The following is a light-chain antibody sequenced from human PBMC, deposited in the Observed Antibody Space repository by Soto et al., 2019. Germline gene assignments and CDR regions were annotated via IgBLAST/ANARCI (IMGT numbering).Light chain of an antibody. V-gene: IGKV3-11*01. CDR1: QSVSSY. CDR3: QQRSNWPIT. Sequence: EIVLTQSPATLSLSPGERATLSCRTSQSVSSYFAWYQQKPGRAPRLLIYDASNRATGIPARFSGSGSGTDFTLTISSLEPEDFAVYYCQQRSNWPITFGQGTRLDIK. J-gene: IGKJ5*01. CDR2: DAS.